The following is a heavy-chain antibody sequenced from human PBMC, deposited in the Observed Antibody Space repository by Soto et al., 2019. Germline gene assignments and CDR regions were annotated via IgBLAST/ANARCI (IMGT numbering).Heavy chain of an antibody. D-gene: IGHD6-19*01. CDR3: ARSTTYTSGRFAY. CDR1: GFTFSSYA. V-gene: IGHV3-23*01. CDR2: LSGSGSST. J-gene: IGHJ4*02. Sequence: EVQLLESGGDLVQPGGSLRLSCAASGFTFSSYAMGWVRQAPGKGLEWVSGLSGSGSSTYYADSVKGRFTISRDNSKNTLHRPMNSLRAADTAVYYWARSTTYTSGRFAYWGQGTLVTVSS.